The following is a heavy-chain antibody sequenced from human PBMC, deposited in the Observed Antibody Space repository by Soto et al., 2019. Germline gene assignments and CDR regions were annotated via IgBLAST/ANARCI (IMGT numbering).Heavy chain of an antibody. D-gene: IGHD3-3*01. J-gene: IGHJ6*04. V-gene: IGHV1-46*03. CDR2: INPSGGST. Sequence: ASVKVSCKASGYTFTSYYMHWVRQAPGQGLEWMGIINPSGGSTSYAQKFQGRVTMTRDTSTSTVYMELSSLRSEDTAVYYCASRRTDFWSGYYILDVWGKGTTVTVSS. CDR3: ASRRTDFWSGYYILDV. CDR1: GYTFTSYY.